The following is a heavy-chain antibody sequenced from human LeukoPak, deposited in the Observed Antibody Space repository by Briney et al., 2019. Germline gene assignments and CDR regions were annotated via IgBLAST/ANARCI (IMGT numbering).Heavy chain of an antibody. J-gene: IGHJ4*02. Sequence: GGSLRLSCAASGFTFSSYEMNWVRQAPGKGLEWVAYISSSGSTIYYADSVKGRFTISRDNAKNSLYLQMNSLRAEDTAIYYCARDAPGYCSGGSCDPYYYDYWGQGTLVTVSS. CDR1: GFTFSSYE. CDR2: ISSSGSTI. D-gene: IGHD2-15*01. V-gene: IGHV3-48*03. CDR3: ARDAPGYCSGGSCDPYYYDY.